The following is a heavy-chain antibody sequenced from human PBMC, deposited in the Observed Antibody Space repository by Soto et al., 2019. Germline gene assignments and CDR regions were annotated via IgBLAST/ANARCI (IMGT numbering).Heavy chain of an antibody. D-gene: IGHD3-3*01. J-gene: IGHJ6*02. V-gene: IGHV3-23*01. CDR3: AKGHDFWSGYSYYYGMYV. Sequence: EVQLLESGGGLVQLGGSLRLSCTASGFTFNNHAMNWVRLAPGKGLEWVSGISGSGDSTSYGASVRGRFTISRDNSKNTLYLQMNSLRADDTAVYLCAKGHDFWSGYSYYYGMYVCVQGTTVTVSS. CDR1: GFTFNNHA. CDR2: ISGSGDST.